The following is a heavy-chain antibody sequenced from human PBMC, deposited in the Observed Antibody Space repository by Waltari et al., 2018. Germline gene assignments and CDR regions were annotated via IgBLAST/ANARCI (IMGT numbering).Heavy chain of an antibody. CDR1: GGTFSSYA. CDR3: ARVRVGGDYPDAFDI. V-gene: IGHV1-69*01. D-gene: IGHD4-17*01. CDR2: VIPILGPA. Sequence: QVQLVQSGAEVKKPGSSVKVSCKASGGTFSSYAISWVRQAPGQGLEWMGGVIPILGPANDAQKFQGRVTITADESTSTAYMELSSLRSEDTAVYYCARVRVGGDYPDAFDIWGQGTMVTVSS. J-gene: IGHJ3*02.